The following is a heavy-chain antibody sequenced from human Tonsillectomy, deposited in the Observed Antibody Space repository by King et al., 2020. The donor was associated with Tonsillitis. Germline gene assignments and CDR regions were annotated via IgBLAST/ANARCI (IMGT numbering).Heavy chain of an antibody. D-gene: IGHD6-19*01. CDR2: IIPIFGTA. CDR1: GGPFSSYA. V-gene: IGHV1-69*06. Sequence: HLVQSGSEVKRPGSSVKVSCKASGGPFSSYAFSWVRQAPGQGLEWMGGIIPIFGTANYAQKFQGRVTITADKSTSTAYMELSSLRSEDTAVYYCARGGVYSSGWYAFDMWGQGTTVTVSS. J-gene: IGHJ3*02. CDR3: ARGGVYSSGWYAFDM.